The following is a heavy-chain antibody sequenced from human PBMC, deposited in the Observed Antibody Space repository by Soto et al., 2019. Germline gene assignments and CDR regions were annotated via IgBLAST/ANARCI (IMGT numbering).Heavy chain of an antibody. D-gene: IGHD3-3*01. CDR1: GATFSSFA. V-gene: IGHV1-69*01. Sequence: QVQLLQSGAEVKKPGSSVKVSCKASGATFSSFAFSWVRQAPGQGLEWMGVIIPIFDTISYAQKCQGRGTITADESTRTAYMELNSLTSDDTAVYYCASPLKWSGYYIAFDYWGQGTLVIVSS. CDR2: IIPIFDTI. CDR3: ASPLKWSGYYIAFDY. J-gene: IGHJ4*02.